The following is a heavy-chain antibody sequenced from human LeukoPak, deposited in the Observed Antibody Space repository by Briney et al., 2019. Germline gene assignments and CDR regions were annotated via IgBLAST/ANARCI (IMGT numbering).Heavy chain of an antibody. CDR3: ARDPVEWELLLDY. CDR1: GFNFANHA. J-gene: IGHJ4*02. CDR2: ISGGGDIT. Sequence: PGGSLRLSCAASGFNFANHAMSWVRQTAGKGLEWVSAISGGGDITYYADSVKGRFTISRDNARNSVYLQMASLRVEDTAVYYCARDPVEWELLLDYWGQGTLVTVSS. V-gene: IGHV3-23*01. D-gene: IGHD1-26*01.